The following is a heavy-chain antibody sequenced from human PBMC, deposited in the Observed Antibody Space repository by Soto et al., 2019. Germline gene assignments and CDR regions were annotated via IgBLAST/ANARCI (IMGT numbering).Heavy chain of an antibody. V-gene: IGHV3-21*01. CDR3: ARDPYNRNKFDY. CDR2: ISSSSSYI. CDR1: GFTFSSYS. Sequence: EVQLVESGGGLVKPGGSLRLSCAASGFTFSSYSMNWVRQAPGKGLEWVSSISSSSSYIYYADSVKGRFTISRDNAKNSLYLQMNSLRAEDTAVYYCARDPYNRNKFDYWGQGTLVTVSS. D-gene: IGHD1-20*01. J-gene: IGHJ4*02.